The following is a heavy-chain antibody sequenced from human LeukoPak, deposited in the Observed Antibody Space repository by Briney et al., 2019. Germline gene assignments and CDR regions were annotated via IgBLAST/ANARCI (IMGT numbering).Heavy chain of an antibody. J-gene: IGHJ5*02. CDR3: ARGWNGGSLNWFDP. V-gene: IGHV1-2*02. CDR2: VNFNSGGI. CDR1: GYSFTAFY. Sequence: GASVKVSCKASGYSFTAFYIHWVRQAPGQGLEWMGWVNFNSGGIKFAQKFQGRVTMTRDTSISTAYMELSRPRSDDTAVFYCARGWNGGSLNWFDPWGQGTLVTVSS. D-gene: IGHD1-26*01.